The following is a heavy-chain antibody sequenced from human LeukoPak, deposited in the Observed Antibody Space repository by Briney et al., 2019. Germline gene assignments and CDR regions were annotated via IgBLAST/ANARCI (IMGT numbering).Heavy chain of an antibody. CDR2: ISGSGGST. J-gene: IGHJ4*02. D-gene: IGHD4-17*01. CDR3: AKNGDYGDYVDY. V-gene: IGHV3-23*01. Sequence: GGSLRPSCAASGFTFSSYAMSWVRQAPGKGLEWVSAISGSGGSTYYADSVKGRFTISRDNSKNTLYLQMNSLRAEDTALYYCAKNGDYGDYVDYWGQGTLVTVSS. CDR1: GFTFSSYA.